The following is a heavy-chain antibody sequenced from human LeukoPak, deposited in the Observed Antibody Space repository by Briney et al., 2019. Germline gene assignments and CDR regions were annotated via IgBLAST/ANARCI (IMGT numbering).Heavy chain of an antibody. V-gene: IGHV3-53*01. D-gene: IGHD6-19*01. CDR3: ARSGSGWFDF. CDR2: IYAGGDT. Sequence: RSLRLSCAASGFTVSTNFMSWVRQAPGKGLEWVSVIYAGGDTYYADSVKGRFTISRDNSKNTLYLQMNSLRAEDTAVYYCARSGSGWFDFWGQGTLVTVSS. CDR1: GFTVSTNF. J-gene: IGHJ4*02.